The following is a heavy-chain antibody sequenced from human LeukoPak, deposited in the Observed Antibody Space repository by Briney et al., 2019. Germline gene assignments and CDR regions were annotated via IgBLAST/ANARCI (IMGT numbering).Heavy chain of an antibody. D-gene: IGHD4-17*01. Sequence: QPGGSLRLSCAASGFSFSNYSMSWVRQAPGMGLEWVSTISGGGTGTYYADSVKGRFTISRDNSKNTVFLQFNSLRAEDTAVYYCAKGRGTTVTAAANYWGQGTLVIVSS. V-gene: IGHV3-23*01. CDR2: ISGGGTGT. J-gene: IGHJ4*02. CDR3: AKGRGTTVTAAANY. CDR1: GFSFSNYS.